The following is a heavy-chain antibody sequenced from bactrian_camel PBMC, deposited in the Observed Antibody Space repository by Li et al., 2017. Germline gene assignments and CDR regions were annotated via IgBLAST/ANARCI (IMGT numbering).Heavy chain of an antibody. J-gene: IGHJ4*01. V-gene: IGHV3S60*01. Sequence: HVQLVESGGGLVQPGGSLRLSCAASGLTIENYAMAWFRQDLTGKREGFSCIEGSADNTYYTGSLKNRFTISKDNAKNTLFLQMNSLNAEDTAMYYCAALRPPCTVYSGADYEGQGTQVTVS. CDR1: GLTIENYA. D-gene: IGHD2*01. CDR2: IEGSADNT.